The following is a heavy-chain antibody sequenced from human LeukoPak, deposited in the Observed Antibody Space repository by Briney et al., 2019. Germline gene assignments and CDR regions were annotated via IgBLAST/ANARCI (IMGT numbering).Heavy chain of an antibody. Sequence: ALGSLRLSCAASGFTFSTYWMSWVRQAPGKGLEWVAFIRYDGSNKYYADSVKGRFTISRDNSKNTLYLQMNSLRAEDTAVYYCAKGFYYYDSSGYHAGYWGQGTPGTLSS. V-gene: IGHV3-30*02. D-gene: IGHD3-22*01. CDR2: IRYDGSNK. CDR3: AKGFYYYDSSGYHAGY. CDR1: GFTFSTYW. J-gene: IGHJ4*02.